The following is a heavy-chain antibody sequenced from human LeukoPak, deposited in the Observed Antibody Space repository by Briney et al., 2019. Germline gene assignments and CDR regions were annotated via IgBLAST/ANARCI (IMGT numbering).Heavy chain of an antibody. CDR3: AKGKEYYYDSSDFDY. CDR1: GFTFSSYA. Sequence: GRSLRLSCAASGFTFSSYAMHWVRQAPGKGLEWVAVISYDERNKYYADSVKGRFTVSRDNSKNTLYLQMNSLRPEDTAIYYCAKGKEYYYDSSDFDYWGQGTLVTVSS. D-gene: IGHD3-22*01. CDR2: ISYDERNK. J-gene: IGHJ4*02. V-gene: IGHV3-30*04.